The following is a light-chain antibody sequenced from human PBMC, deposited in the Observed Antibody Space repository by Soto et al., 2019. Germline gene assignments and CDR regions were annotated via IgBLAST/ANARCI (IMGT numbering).Light chain of an antibody. CDR3: QQRSNGPLT. CDR1: QSVSSY. V-gene: IGKV3-11*01. Sequence: EIVLTQSPAPLSLSPGERVTLSCRASQSVSSYFAWYQQKPGQAPRLLIYDASNGATGIPARFSGSGSGTDFTLTISSLEPEDFAVYYCQQRSNGPLTFGQGKRLEIK. J-gene: IGKJ5*01. CDR2: DAS.